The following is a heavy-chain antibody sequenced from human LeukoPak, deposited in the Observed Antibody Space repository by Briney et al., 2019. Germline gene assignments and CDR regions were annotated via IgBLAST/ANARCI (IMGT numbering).Heavy chain of an antibody. J-gene: IGHJ4*02. Sequence: ASVKVSCKASGYTFTSYAIHWVRQAPGQRLEWMGWISAGNGNTKYSQNFQGRVTFISNTSATTAFMELSSLRSEDAAVYYCARPATLYSGYDVWGQGTLVTVSS. V-gene: IGHV1-3*01. CDR3: ARPATLYSGYDV. D-gene: IGHD5-12*01. CDR1: GYTFTSYA. CDR2: ISAGNGNT.